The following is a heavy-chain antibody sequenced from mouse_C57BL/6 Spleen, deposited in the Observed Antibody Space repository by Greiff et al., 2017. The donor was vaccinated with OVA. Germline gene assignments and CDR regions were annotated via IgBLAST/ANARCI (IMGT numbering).Heavy chain of an antibody. V-gene: IGHV1-26*01. CDR1: GYTFTDYY. J-gene: IGHJ2*01. CDR3: ARWVYYYGSSPRYFDY. D-gene: IGHD1-1*01. CDR2: INPNNGGT. Sequence: EVQLQQSGPELVKPGASVKISCKASGYTFTDYYMNWVKQSHGKSLEWIGDINPNNGGTSYNQKFKGKATLTVDKSSSTAYMELRSLTSEDSAVYYCARWVYYYGSSPRYFDYWGQGTTLTVSS.